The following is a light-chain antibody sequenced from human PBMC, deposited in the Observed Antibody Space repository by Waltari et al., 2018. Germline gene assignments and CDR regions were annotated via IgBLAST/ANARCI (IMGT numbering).Light chain of an antibody. CDR1: SSDVGGFAY. J-gene: IGLJ3*02. CDR2: DVN. V-gene: IGLV2-11*01. CDR3: CSYAGRATWA. Sequence: QSALTQPRPVSGSPGTPFTIPSTGTSSDVGGFAYFLWYQQHPGKAPKLVIYDVNKRPSGVPDRFSGSKSGNTASLTISGLQADDEADYNCCSYAGRATWAFGGGTKLTVL.